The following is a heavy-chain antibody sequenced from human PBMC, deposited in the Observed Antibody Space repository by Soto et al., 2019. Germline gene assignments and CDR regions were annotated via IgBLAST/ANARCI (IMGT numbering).Heavy chain of an antibody. CDR3: ASPCDIWGSLGAFDI. D-gene: IGHD3-16*01. V-gene: IGHV4-34*01. CDR1: GGSFSGYY. Sequence: QVQLQQWGAGLLKPSEPLSLTCAVYGGSFSGYYWSWIRQPPGKGLEWIGEINHSGSTNYNPSLRSGVTTSVATSKNQFSLKLSSVTAADTAVYYCASPCDIWGSLGAFDIWGQGTMVTVSS. J-gene: IGHJ3*02. CDR2: INHSGST.